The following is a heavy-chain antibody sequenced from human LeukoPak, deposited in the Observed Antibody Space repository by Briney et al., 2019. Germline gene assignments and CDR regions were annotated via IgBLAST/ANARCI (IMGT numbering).Heavy chain of an antibody. D-gene: IGHD6-6*01. CDR1: GGSFSGYY. CDR3: ARGFTAMAPRIAARPHYYCMDV. Sequence: SDTVSLTRAVYGGSFSGYYWIWTRDPRGRGLEYSGEINHSESTNYNPSLKSRVTISVDTSKNQFSLKLSSLTAADTAVYYCARGFTAMAPRIAARPHYYCMDVWGKGTTVTVSS. J-gene: IGHJ6*03. V-gene: IGHV4-34*01. CDR2: INHSEST.